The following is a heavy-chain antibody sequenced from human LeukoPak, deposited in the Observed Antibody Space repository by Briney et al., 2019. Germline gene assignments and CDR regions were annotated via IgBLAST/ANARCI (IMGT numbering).Heavy chain of an antibody. CDR2: ISSSGSII. V-gene: IGHV3-48*04. Sequence: GGSLRLSCAASGFTFTTYCMSWVRQAPGKGLEWVSYISSSGSIIYYADSVKGRFIISRDNAKNSLYLQMNSLRAEDMAVYYCTRDRYYYDSSGQPYYFDYWGQGTLVTVSS. CDR1: GFTFTTYC. D-gene: IGHD3-22*01. CDR3: TRDRYYYDSSGQPYYFDY. J-gene: IGHJ4*02.